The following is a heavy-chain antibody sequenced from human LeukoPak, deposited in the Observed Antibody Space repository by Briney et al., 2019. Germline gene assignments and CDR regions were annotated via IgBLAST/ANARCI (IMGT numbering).Heavy chain of an antibody. CDR1: GGSISSYY. J-gene: IGHJ4*02. CDR2: IYYSGST. Sequence: SETLSLTCTVSGGSISSYYWSWIRQPPGKGLEWIGYIYYSGSTNYNPSLKSRVTISVDKSKNQFSLKLSSVTAADTAVYYCASPVDTAIGYWGQGTLVTVSS. V-gene: IGHV4-59*12. D-gene: IGHD5-18*01. CDR3: ASPVDTAIGY.